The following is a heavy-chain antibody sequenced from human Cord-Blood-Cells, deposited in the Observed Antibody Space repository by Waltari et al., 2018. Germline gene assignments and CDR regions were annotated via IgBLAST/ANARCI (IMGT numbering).Heavy chain of an antibody. J-gene: IGHJ4*02. CDR3: AKDALPYSSSWFDY. Sequence: EVQLLESGGGLVQPGGSLRLSCAASGFTFSSYAMSWVRQAPGKRLGWGSAISGSGGSTYYADSVKGRFTISRDNSKNTLYLQMNSLRAEDTAVYYCAKDALPYSSSWFDYWGQGTLVTVSS. CDR1: GFTFSSYA. D-gene: IGHD6-13*01. V-gene: IGHV3-23*01. CDR2: ISGSGGST.